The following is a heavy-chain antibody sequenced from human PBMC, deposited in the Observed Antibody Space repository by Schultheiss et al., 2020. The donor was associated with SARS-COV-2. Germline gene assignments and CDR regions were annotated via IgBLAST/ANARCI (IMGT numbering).Heavy chain of an antibody. V-gene: IGHV4-34*01. J-gene: IGHJ4*02. CDR1: GGSFSGYY. CDR2: INHSGST. Sequence: SETLSLTCAVYGGSFSGYYWSWIRQPPGKGLEWIGEINHSGSTNYNPSLKSRVTISVDTSKNQFSLKLSSVTAADTAVYYCARGRAYYYDSSTPYYFDYWGQGTLVTVS. CDR3: ARGRAYYYDSSTPYYFDY. D-gene: IGHD3-22*01.